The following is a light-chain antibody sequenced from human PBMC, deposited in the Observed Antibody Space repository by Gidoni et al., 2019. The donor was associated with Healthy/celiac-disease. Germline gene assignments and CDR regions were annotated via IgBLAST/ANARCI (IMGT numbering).Light chain of an antibody. J-gene: IGLJ3*02. V-gene: IGLV3-9*01. CDR1: NIGSKH. CDR3: QVWDNSTGGV. Sequence: SSELTLPLSVSLSLGQTARITCGGNNIGSKHVHGYQQKPGQAHVLVINRDSNRPSGIPERFSGSNSGNTATLTISRAQAGDEAEYYCQVWDNSTGGVFGGGTKLTVL. CDR2: RDS.